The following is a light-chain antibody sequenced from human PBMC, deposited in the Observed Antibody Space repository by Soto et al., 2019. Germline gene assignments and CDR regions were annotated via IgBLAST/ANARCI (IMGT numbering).Light chain of an antibody. CDR1: QSVSSSY. CDR2: GSS. Sequence: EIVLTQSPGTLSLSPGERATLPCRASQSVSSSYLACYQQKPRPPPRLLIDGSSSRATGIPDRFSGSGSGAEFTLTISVLQSEDSAVYYCQNYDSWPLFGQGTRLEIK. V-gene: IGKV3-20*01. J-gene: IGKJ5*01. CDR3: QNYDSWPL.